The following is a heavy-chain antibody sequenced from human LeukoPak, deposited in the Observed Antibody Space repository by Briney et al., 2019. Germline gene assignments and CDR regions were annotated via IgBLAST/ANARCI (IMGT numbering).Heavy chain of an antibody. CDR2: ISSSSSYI. V-gene: IGHV3-21*01. J-gene: IGHJ4*02. CDR1: GFTFSSYS. CDR3: ARDPNTYYAILTGYPY. D-gene: IGHD3-9*01. Sequence: NPGGSLRLSCAASGFTFSSYSMNWVRQAPGKGLEWVSSISSSSSYIYYADPVKGRFTISRDNAKNSLYLQMNSLRAEDTAVYYCARDPNTYYAILTGYPYWGQGTLVTVSS.